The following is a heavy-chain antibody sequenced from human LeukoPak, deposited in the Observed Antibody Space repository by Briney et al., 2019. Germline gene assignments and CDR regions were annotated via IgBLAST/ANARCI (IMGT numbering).Heavy chain of an antibody. J-gene: IGHJ4*02. D-gene: IGHD5-18*01. Sequence: PGGSLRLSCAAFGFTFSRYAMHWVRQAPGKGLEWVAVISYDGGNKYYADSVKGRFTISRDNSNSALYLQTNSLRGEDSTVCYCARGRFTTMVPDYWGKGTLVTVSS. CDR1: GFTFSRYA. V-gene: IGHV3-30-3*01. CDR2: ISYDGGNK. CDR3: ARGRFTTMVPDY.